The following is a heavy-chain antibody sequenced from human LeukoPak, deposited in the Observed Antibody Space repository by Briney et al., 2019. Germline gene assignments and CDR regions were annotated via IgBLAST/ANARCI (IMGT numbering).Heavy chain of an antibody. D-gene: IGHD3-10*01. CDR2: IYPDDSDT. CDR3: ARQRAASGSINWFNP. V-gene: IGHV5-51*01. J-gene: IGHJ5*02. CDR1: GFTFSTSW. Sequence: GDSLRISYETSGFTFSTSWIGWVRQLPGAGLEWVGAIYPDDSDTRYSPSFQGQVRISADKSARTAYLEWASLKASDTATYCCARQRAASGSINWFNPWGQGTLVTVSS.